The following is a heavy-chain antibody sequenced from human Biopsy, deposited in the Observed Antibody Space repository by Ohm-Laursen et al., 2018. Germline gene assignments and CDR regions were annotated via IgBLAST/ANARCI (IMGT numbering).Heavy chain of an antibody. V-gene: IGHV1-69*06. CDR1: GGTFTNYA. Sequence: SVKVSCKASGGTFTNYAISWVRQAPGQGLEWVGGIIPLFNTANYAQKFQGRVTITADKSTTTAYMELRGLRSEDAAVYYCAADSENCGGDCYIYWGQGTQVTVSS. CDR3: AADSENCGGDCYIY. J-gene: IGHJ4*02. CDR2: IIPLFNTA. D-gene: IGHD2-21*02.